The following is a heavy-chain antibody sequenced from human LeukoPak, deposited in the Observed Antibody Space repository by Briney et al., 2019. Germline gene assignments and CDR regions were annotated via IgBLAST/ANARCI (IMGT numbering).Heavy chain of an antibody. V-gene: IGHV1-18*01. J-gene: IGHJ3*02. CDR3: ARAGWYELPRYAFDI. CDR2: ISAYNGNT. D-gene: IGHD6-19*01. Sequence: ASVKVSCKASGYTFTSYGISWVRQAPGQGLEWMGWISAYNGNTNYAQKLQGRVTMTTDTSTSTAYMELRSLRSDDTAVYYCARAGWYELPRYAFDIWGQGTMVTVSS. CDR1: GYTFTSYG.